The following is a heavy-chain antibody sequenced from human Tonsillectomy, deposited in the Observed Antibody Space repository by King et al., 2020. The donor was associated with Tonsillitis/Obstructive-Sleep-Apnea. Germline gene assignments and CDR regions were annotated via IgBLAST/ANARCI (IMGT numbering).Heavy chain of an antibody. CDR1: GYTFTNYG. V-gene: IGHV1-18*01. J-gene: IGHJ4*02. D-gene: IGHD3-22*01. Sequence: VQLVQSGAEVKKPGASVKVSCKASGYTFTNYGISWVRQAPGQGLEWMGWISAYNGHTNSAQKLQGRVTMTTETSTSTAFMELRSLRSDDTAVYYCARDSMSHYYDSSAYYTFDYWGQGTLVTVSS. CDR3: ARDSMSHYYDSSAYYTFDY. CDR2: ISAYNGHT.